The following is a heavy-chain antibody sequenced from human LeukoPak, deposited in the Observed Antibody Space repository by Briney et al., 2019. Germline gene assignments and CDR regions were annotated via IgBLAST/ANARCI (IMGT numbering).Heavy chain of an antibody. Sequence: SETLSLTCTVSGGSISSSSYYWGWIRQPPGKGLEWIGSINYSGSTYYNPSLKSRVTISVDTSKNQFSLKLSSVTAADTAVYYCARQQAYYHDSSGYYSGYYFDYWGQGTLVTVSS. V-gene: IGHV4-39*01. CDR2: INYSGST. D-gene: IGHD3-22*01. CDR3: ARQQAYYHDSSGYYSGYYFDY. CDR1: GGSISSSSYY. J-gene: IGHJ4*02.